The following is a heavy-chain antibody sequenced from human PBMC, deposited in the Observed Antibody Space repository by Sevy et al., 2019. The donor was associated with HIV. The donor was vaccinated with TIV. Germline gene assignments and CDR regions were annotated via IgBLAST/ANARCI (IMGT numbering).Heavy chain of an antibody. CDR2: IYHGGST. CDR3: ARARYYDSSAYYYFDY. Sequence: SETLSLTCAVSGYSISSGYYWGCIRQPPGKGLEWIGSIYHGGSTYYNPSLKSRVTISVDTSKNQFSLKLSSVTAADTAVYYCARARYYDSSAYYYFDYWGQGTLVTVSS. J-gene: IGHJ4*02. D-gene: IGHD3-22*01. V-gene: IGHV4-38-2*01. CDR1: GYSISSGYY.